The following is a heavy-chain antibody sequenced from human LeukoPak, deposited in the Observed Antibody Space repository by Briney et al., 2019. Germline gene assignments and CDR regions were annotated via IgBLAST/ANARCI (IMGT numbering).Heavy chain of an antibody. CDR3: ARGGRGSAAVVAPRSFDI. CDR1: GFTVSSIH. J-gene: IGHJ3*02. D-gene: IGHD3-22*01. CDR2: TFTGGNS. Sequence: GGSLRLSCAASGFTVSSIHMVWVRQAPGKGLEWVSVTFTGGNSYYADSVKGRFIISRDISKNTLYLQMNSLRAEDSALYYCARGGRGSAAVVAPRSFDIWGQGTMVTVSS. V-gene: IGHV3-53*01.